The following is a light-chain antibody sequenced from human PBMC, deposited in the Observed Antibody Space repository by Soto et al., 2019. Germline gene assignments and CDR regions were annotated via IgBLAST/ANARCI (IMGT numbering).Light chain of an antibody. CDR1: QTISSW. CDR2: GAS. CDR3: QQVKSYPST. Sequence: DIQMTQSPSTLSGSVGDRVTITCRASQTISSWLAWYQQKTGKAPKLLIYGASILQSGVPSGFGGSGFGTDVNLTISSLRAEDFATYFCQQVKSYPSTFGGGTKVDIK. J-gene: IGKJ4*01. V-gene: IGKV1-5*01.